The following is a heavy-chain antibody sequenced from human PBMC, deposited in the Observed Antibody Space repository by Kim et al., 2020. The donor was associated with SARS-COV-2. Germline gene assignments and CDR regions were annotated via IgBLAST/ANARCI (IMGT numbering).Heavy chain of an antibody. D-gene: IGHD1-26*01. CDR1: GYTFTSYY. CDR3: ARDSMIVGASLGFDY. J-gene: IGHJ4*02. CDR2: INPSGGST. Sequence: ASVKVSCKASGYTFTSYYMHWVRQAPGQGLEWMGIINPSGGSTSYAQKFQGRVTMTRDTSTSTVYMELSSMRSEDTAVYYCARDSMIVGASLGFDYWGQGTLVTVSS. V-gene: IGHV1-46*01.